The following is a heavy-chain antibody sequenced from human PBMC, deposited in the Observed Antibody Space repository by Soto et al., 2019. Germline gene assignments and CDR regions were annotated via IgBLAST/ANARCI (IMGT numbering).Heavy chain of an antibody. Sequence: QVQLQESGPGLVKPSETLSLTCTVSGGSISSYYWSWIRQPPGKGLEWIGYIYYSGSTTYNPSLQSRGTLSLATSKSQFSLKLSSVAAADTAVYYCARRYGGSVDYWGQGTLVTVSS. CDR2: IYYSGST. D-gene: IGHD6-13*01. V-gene: IGHV4-59*08. CDR3: ARRYGGSVDY. CDR1: GGSISSYY. J-gene: IGHJ4*02.